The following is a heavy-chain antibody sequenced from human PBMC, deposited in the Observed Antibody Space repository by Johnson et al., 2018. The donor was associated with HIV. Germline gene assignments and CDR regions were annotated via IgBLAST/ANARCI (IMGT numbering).Heavy chain of an antibody. D-gene: IGHD4-11*01. Sequence: VQLVESGGGLVQPGGSLRLSCAASGFIFSGYWMNWVRQAPGKGLEWVAGIKYDGRGKFCVDSVKGRFTISRDNAKDSLFLQMNNLRPEDTAVYYCAKETRDSRSAFDVWGQGTLVTVSS. CDR1: GFIFSGYW. CDR3: AKETRDSRSAFDV. V-gene: IGHV3-7*01. CDR2: IKYDGRGK. J-gene: IGHJ3*01.